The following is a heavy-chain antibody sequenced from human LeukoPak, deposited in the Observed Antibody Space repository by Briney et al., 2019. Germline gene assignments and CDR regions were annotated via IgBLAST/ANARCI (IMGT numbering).Heavy chain of an antibody. J-gene: IGHJ5*01. V-gene: IGHV3-23*01. CDR3: AKDDAWIRFAS. CDR1: GFIFSNHG. CDR2: ISPRGDIT. D-gene: IGHD5-12*01. Sequence: GGSLRLSCTASGFIFSNHGMNWVRQAPGKGLEWVSGISPRGDITYYTDSVKGRFTVSRDNFKNTVHLQVNSLRPEDTAVYFCAKDDAWIRFASWGQGILVTVSS.